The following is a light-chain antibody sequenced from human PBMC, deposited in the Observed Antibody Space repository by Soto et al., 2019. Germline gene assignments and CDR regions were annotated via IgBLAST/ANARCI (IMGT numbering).Light chain of an antibody. CDR2: GAS. J-gene: IGKJ3*01. CDR1: QSVSSSY. CDR3: QQYGSSPGT. Sequence: EIVLTQSPGTLSLSPGERATLSCRASQSVSSSYLAWYQQKPGQAPRLLIYGASSRSTGIPDRFSGSGSGTDFTLTISRLEPEDVAVYYCQQYGSSPGTFGPGTKVYIK. V-gene: IGKV3-20*01.